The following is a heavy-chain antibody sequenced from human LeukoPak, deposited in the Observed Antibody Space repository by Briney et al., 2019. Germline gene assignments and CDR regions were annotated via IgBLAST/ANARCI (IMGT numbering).Heavy chain of an antibody. V-gene: IGHV3-23*01. Sequence: GGSLRLSCAASEFTFSSYAMSWVRQAPGKGLEWVSAISDSGGSTYYADSVKGRFTVSRDNSKNTMYLQMNSLRAEDTAVYYCAKDRRACSSSSCYYRFDYWGQGTLVTVSS. J-gene: IGHJ4*02. CDR3: AKDRRACSSSSCYYRFDY. CDR1: EFTFSSYA. CDR2: ISDSGGST. D-gene: IGHD2-2*01.